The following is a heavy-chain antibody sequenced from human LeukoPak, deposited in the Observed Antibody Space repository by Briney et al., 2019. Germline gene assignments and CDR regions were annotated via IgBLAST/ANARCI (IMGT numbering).Heavy chain of an antibody. D-gene: IGHD5-18*01. J-gene: IGHJ4*02. CDR3: TTYPLLRLWLFNY. CDR2: IKSKTDGGTT. Sequence: NTGGSLRLSCSGSGFNFHDYAVTWVRQAPGKGLEWVGRIKSKTDGGTTDYAAPVKGRFTISRDDSKNTLYLQMNSLKTEDTAVYYCTTYPLLRLWLFNYWGQGTLVTVSS. V-gene: IGHV3-15*01. CDR1: GFNFHDYA.